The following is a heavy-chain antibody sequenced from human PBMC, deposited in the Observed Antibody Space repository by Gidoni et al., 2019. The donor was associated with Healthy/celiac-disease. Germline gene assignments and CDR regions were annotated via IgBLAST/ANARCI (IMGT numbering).Heavy chain of an antibody. Sequence: EVQLVESGGGWVQPGGSLRLSCAASGFTLSSYEMNWVRQAPGKGLECVSYISSSGSTIYYADSVKGRFTISRDNAKNSLYLQMNSLRAEDTAVYYCARDTGRLRSFDYWGQGTLVTVSS. D-gene: IGHD3-3*01. CDR1: GFTLSSYE. CDR3: ARDTGRLRSFDY. V-gene: IGHV3-48*03. J-gene: IGHJ4*02. CDR2: ISSSGSTI.